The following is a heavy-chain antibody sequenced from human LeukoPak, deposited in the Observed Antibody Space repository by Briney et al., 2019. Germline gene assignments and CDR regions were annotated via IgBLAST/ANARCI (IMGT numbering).Heavy chain of an antibody. V-gene: IGHV3-64D*06. D-gene: IGHD3-10*01. CDR1: GFTFSSYA. Sequence: GGSLRLSCSASGFTFSSYAMHWVRQAPGKGLEYVSAISSNGGSTYYADSVKGRFTISRDSSKNTLYLQMSSLRAEDTAVYYCHSRGYYYGSGSYLGCYFDYWGQGTLVTVSS. CDR2: ISSNGGST. J-gene: IGHJ4*02. CDR3: HSRGYYYGSGSYLGCYFDY.